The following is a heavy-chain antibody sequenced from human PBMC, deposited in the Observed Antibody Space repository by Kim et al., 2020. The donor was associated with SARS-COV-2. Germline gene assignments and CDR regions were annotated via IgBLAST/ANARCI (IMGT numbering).Heavy chain of an antibody. CDR1: GFTFSSYS. V-gene: IGHV3-21*01. Sequence: GGSLRLSCAASGFTFSSYSMNWVRQAPGKGLEWVSSISSSSSYIYYADSVKDRFTISRDNAKNSLYLQMNSLRAEDTAVYYCARDSWADYYGSGSLDYWGQGTLVTVSS. J-gene: IGHJ4*02. CDR2: ISSSSSYI. CDR3: ARDSWADYYGSGSLDY. D-gene: IGHD3-10*01.